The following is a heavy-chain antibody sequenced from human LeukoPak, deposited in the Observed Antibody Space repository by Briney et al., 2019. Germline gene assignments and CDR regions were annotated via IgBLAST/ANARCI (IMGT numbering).Heavy chain of an antibody. CDR1: GGSISSGGYY. D-gene: IGHD2-15*01. CDR2: IYHSGST. V-gene: IGHV4-30-2*01. Sequence: PSETLSLTCTVSGGSISSGGYYWSWIRQPPGKGLEWIGYIYHSGSTYYNPSLKSRVTISVDRSKNQFSLKLSSVTAADTAVYYCARLGYCSGGSCSNGLDYWGQGTLVTVSS. J-gene: IGHJ4*02. CDR3: ARLGYCSGGSCSNGLDY.